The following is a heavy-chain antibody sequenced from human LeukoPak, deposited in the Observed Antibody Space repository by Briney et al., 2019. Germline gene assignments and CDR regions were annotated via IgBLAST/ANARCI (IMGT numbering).Heavy chain of an antibody. CDR2: IYSGGST. D-gene: IGHD3-10*01. CDR1: GFTVSSNY. V-gene: IGHV3-53*01. Sequence: PGGSLRLACAASGFTVSSNYMSWVRQAPGKGLEWVSVIYSGGSTYYADSVKGRFIISRDNSKNTLYLQMNSLRAEDTAVYYCARPGRGACDMWGQGTMVTVSS. CDR3: ARPGRGACDM. J-gene: IGHJ3*02.